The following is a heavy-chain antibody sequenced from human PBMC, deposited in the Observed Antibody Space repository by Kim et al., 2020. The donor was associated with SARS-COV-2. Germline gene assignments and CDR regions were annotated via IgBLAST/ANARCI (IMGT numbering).Heavy chain of an antibody. J-gene: IGHJ4*02. D-gene: IGHD6-19*01. CDR2: DPGGGGRT. Sequence: GGSLRLSCGASGFTVNNFAMSWVRQAPGKGLEWVSTDPGGGGRTIYADSVKGRFTISRDNSKNTVFLQMNSVRAEDTAVYYCAKAQPVSSGWYVFVDWGQGNLFSVSS. CDR1: GFTVNNFA. V-gene: IGHV3-23*01. CDR3: AKAQPVSSGWYVFVD.